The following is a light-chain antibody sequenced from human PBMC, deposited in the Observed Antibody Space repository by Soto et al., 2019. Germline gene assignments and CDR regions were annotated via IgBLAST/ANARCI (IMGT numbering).Light chain of an antibody. CDR1: QSLVYSDGNTS. CDR2: KVS. Sequence: EVVMTQSPLSLPVTLGQPASISCRSSQSLVYSDGNTSLNWFQQRPGQSPRRLIYKVSNRDSGVPDRFSGSGSGTDFTLKISRVEAEDVGVYYCMQGTHWPLTFGGGTKVEIK. J-gene: IGKJ4*01. CDR3: MQGTHWPLT. V-gene: IGKV2-30*01.